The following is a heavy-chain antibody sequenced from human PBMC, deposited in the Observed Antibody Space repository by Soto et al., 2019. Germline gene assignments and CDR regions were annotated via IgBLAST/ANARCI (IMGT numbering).Heavy chain of an antibody. CDR2: IYYSGST. CDR3: ARGVVVVPAAKYYMDV. D-gene: IGHD2-2*01. Sequence: SETLSLTCTVSGGSISSGGYYWSWIRQHPGKGLEWIGYIYYSGSTYYNPSLKSRVTISVDTSKNQFSLKLSSVTAADTAVYYCARGVVVVPAAKYYMDVWGKGTTVTVSS. J-gene: IGHJ6*03. V-gene: IGHV4-31*03. CDR1: GGSISSGGYY.